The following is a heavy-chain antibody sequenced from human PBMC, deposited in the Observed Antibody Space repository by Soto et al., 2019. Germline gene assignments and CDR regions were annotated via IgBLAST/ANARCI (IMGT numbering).Heavy chain of an antibody. V-gene: IGHV4-4*02. D-gene: IGHD3-10*01. J-gene: IGHJ4*02. CDR2: IYHSGST. CDR3: ARKGYYGSGTFDY. CDR1: GGSISSNSW. Sequence: SETLSLTCAVSGGSISSNSWWSWVRQPPGKGLEWIGEIYHSGSTNYNPSLKSRVTISVDKSKNQFSLKVSSVTAADTAVYYCARKGYYGSGTFDYWGQGTLVTVS.